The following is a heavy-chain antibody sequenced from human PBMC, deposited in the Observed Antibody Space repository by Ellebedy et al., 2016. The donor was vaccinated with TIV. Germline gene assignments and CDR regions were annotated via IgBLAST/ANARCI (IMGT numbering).Heavy chain of an antibody. V-gene: IGHV3-30*03. CDR3: ARDLDKSSGWYGGAAY. J-gene: IGHJ4*02. D-gene: IGHD6-19*01. CDR2: ISYDGSNV. CDR1: GFTFRSYG. Sequence: PGGSLRLSCAASGFTFRSYGIHWVRQDPGKGLEWVTIISYDGSNVFYADSVKGRFTVSRDNSRNTVYLQMNSLRAEDTALYYCARDLDKSSGWYGGAAYWGQGTQVTVSS.